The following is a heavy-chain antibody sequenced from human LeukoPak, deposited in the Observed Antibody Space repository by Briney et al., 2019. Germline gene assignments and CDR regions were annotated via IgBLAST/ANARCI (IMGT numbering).Heavy chain of an antibody. Sequence: IPSETLSLTCSVSGGSISSGDYYWGWIRQTPGKGLEWIGHIFYTGGTYYNPFLKGRVTISVDTSKNQFSLKVTSVTAADTAVYYCARLLGYSSGWYSFDYWGQGSLVTVSS. D-gene: IGHD6-19*01. J-gene: IGHJ4*02. V-gene: IGHV4-39*01. CDR1: GGSISSGDYY. CDR2: IFYTGGT. CDR3: ARLLGYSSGWYSFDY.